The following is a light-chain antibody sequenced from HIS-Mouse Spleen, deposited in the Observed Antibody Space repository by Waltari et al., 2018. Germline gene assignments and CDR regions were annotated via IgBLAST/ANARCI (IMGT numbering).Light chain of an antibody. CDR3: QQYYSYPIT. Sequence: AIRMTQSPSSLSASPGDRVTITCRASKGISSYLAWYQQKPGKAPKLLIYAASTLQSGVPSRFSGSGSGTDFTLTISCLQSEDFATYYCQQYYSYPITFGQGTRLEIK. J-gene: IGKJ5*01. CDR2: AAS. V-gene: IGKV1-8*01. CDR1: KGISSY.